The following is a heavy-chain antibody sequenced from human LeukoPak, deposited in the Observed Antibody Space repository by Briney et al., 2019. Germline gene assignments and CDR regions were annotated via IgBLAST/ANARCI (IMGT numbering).Heavy chain of an antibody. CDR1: GFTFSSFD. CDR3: ARSLYYDFWSGYYPDAFDI. J-gene: IGHJ3*02. Sequence: PGGSLRLSCAASGFTFSSFDMYWVRQAPGKGLECVASISRQSGASTYYAASVEGRFTISRDNAKNTLYLQMNSLRAEDTAVYYCARSLYYDFWSGYYPDAFDIWSQGTMVTVSS. D-gene: IGHD3-3*01. V-gene: IGHV3-21*01. CDR2: ISRQSGAST.